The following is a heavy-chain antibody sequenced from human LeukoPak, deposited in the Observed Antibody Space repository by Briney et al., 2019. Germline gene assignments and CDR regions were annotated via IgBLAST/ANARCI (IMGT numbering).Heavy chain of an antibody. J-gene: IGHJ6*03. CDR3: AKDMEPSYYDFWSGPISRDYYMDV. CDR2: IRYDGSNK. Sequence: PGGSLRLSCAASGFTFSSYGMHWVRQAPGKGLEWVAFIRYDGSNKYYADSVKGRFTISRDNSKNTLYLQMNSLRAEDTAVYYCAKDMEPSYYDFWSGPISRDYYMDVWGKGTTVTVSS. D-gene: IGHD3-3*01. V-gene: IGHV3-30*02. CDR1: GFTFSSYG.